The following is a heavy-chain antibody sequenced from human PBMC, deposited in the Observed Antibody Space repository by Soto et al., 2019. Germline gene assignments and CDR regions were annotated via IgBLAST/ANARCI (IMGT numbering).Heavy chain of an antibody. J-gene: IGHJ2*01. Sequence: PGKRLEWVGYIRSKVHRGTTEFAGSVKGRFTTSRDDSTSIVYVQMNSLKTEDTAGYYCTVFFFQAEDGIRDVRSVSAFLLNRSSDL. V-gene: IGHV3-49*02. D-gene: IGHD3-10*02. CDR3: TVFFFQAEDGIRDVRSVSAFLLNRSSDL. CDR2: IRSKVHRGTT.